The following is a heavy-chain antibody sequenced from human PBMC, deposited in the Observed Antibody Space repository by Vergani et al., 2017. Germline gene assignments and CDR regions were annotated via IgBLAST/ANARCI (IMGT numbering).Heavy chain of an antibody. CDR1: GFTVSSNY. J-gene: IGHJ5*02. CDR2: ISSSGSTI. V-gene: IGHV3-48*03. CDR3: ARGTYYDSSGIRFDP. D-gene: IGHD3-22*01. Sequence: EVQLVESGGGLVQPGGSLRLSCAASGFTVSSNYMSWVRQAPGKGLEWVSYISSSGSTIYYADSVKGRFTISRDNAKNSLYLQMNSLRAEDTAVYYCARGTYYDSSGIRFDPWGQGTLVTVSS.